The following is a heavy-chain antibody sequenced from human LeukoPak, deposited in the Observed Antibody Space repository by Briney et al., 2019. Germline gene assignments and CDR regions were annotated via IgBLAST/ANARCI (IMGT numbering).Heavy chain of an antibody. V-gene: IGHV3-30*18. D-gene: IGHD2-2*01. CDR2: ISYDGSNK. J-gene: IGHJ4*02. CDR3: AKDWLFVVVPTAMGY. Sequence: GGSLRLSCAASGFTFSSYGMHWVRQAPGKGLEWVAVISYDGSNKYYADSVKGRFTISRDNSKNTLYLQMNSLRAEDTAVYYCAKDWLFVVVPTAMGYWGQGTLVTVSS. CDR1: GFTFSSYG.